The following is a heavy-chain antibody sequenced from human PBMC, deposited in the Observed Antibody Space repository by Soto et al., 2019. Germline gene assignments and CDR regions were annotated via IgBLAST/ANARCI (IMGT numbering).Heavy chain of an antibody. CDR1: GGSISSYY. J-gene: IGHJ5*02. Sequence: QVQLQESGPGLVKPSETLSLTCTVSGGSISSYYWSWIRQPPGKGLEWIGYIYYSGSTNYNPSLKSRVTISVDTSKNQFSLKLSSVTAADTAVYYGARTKETGYSNWFDPWGQGTLVTVSS. CDR3: ARTKETGYSNWFDP. D-gene: IGHD6-13*01. V-gene: IGHV4-59*08. CDR2: IYYSGST.